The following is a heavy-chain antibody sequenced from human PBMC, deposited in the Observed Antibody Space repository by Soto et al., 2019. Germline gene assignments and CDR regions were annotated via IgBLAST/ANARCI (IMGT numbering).Heavy chain of an antibody. D-gene: IGHD1-1*01. Sequence: PSETLSLTCVVYGETLSAYYWSWIRQPPGKGLEWIGEIHSSGSANYKPSLPSGVIISIDMSKNQFSLKLSSVTAADTAVYYCARAGFYGTFDAFDTWRQGTMVTVS. CDR1: GETLSAYY. V-gene: IGHV4-34*01. CDR2: IHSSGSA. CDR3: ARAGFYGTFDAFDT. J-gene: IGHJ3*02.